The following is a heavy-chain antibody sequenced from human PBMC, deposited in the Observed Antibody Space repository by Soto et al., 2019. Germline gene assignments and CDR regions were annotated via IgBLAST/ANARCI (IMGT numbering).Heavy chain of an antibody. Sequence: GASVKVSCKASGYTFTSYGISWVRQAPGQGLEWMGWISAYNGNTNYAQKLQGRVTMTTDTSTSTAYMELRSLRSDDTAVYYCARGRGGGRTSSHPQRAYYFDYWGQGTLVTVSS. D-gene: IGHD3-16*01. CDR1: GYTFTSYG. V-gene: IGHV1-18*04. J-gene: IGHJ4*02. CDR3: ARGRGGGRTSSHPQRAYYFDY. CDR2: ISAYNGNT.